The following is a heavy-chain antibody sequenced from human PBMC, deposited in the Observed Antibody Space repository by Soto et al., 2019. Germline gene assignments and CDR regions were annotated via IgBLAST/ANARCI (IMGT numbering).Heavy chain of an antibody. V-gene: IGHV3-30*18. J-gene: IGHJ6*02. D-gene: IGHD6-13*01. CDR1: GFTFSSYG. Sequence: QVQLVESGGGVVQPGRSLRLSCAASGFTFSSYGMHWVRQAPGKGLEWVAVISYDGSNKYYADSVKGRFTISRDNSKNTLYLQMNSLRAEDTAVYYCAKDSDPIAAAVYYYGMDVWGQWTTVTVSS. CDR2: ISYDGSNK. CDR3: AKDSDPIAAAVYYYGMDV.